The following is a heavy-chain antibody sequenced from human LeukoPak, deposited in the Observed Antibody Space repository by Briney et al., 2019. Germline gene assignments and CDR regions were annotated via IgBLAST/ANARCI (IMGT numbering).Heavy chain of an antibody. CDR3: AREYYDTSGTKYAFDI. CDR1: GYTFIDYY. CDR2: IDPHSGGT. Sequence: GASVKVSCKASGYTFIDYYIHWVRQAPGQGLEWMGCIDPHSGGTKYAQKLQGRVTMTRDTSISTANMELSRLRSDDTAVFYCAREYYDTSGTKYAFDIWGQGTMVTVSS. J-gene: IGHJ3*02. V-gene: IGHV1-2*02. D-gene: IGHD3-22*01.